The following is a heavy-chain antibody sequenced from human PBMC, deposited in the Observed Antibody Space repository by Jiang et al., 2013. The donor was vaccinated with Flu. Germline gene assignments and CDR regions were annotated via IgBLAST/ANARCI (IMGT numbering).Heavy chain of an antibody. CDR3: VHRPTVTRYYFDY. Sequence: KPTQTLTVTCTFSGFSLSTNGVGVGWIRQPPGKALEWLALIYWDDDKRYSPSLKSRLTLTKDTSKNQVVHLTMTNVDPVDTATYYCVHRPTVTRYYFDYWGQGTLVTVSS. CDR2: IYWDDDK. D-gene: IGHD4-17*01. V-gene: IGHV2-5*02. J-gene: IGHJ4*02. CDR1: GFSLSTNGVG.